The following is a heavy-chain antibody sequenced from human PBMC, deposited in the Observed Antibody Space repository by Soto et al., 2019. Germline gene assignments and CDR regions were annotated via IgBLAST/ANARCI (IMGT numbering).Heavy chain of an antibody. D-gene: IGHD3-22*01. J-gene: IGHJ6*01. CDR3: ARLDRSTSKIGV. CDR1: GDSVSSGASH. Sequence: QVQLQESGPGLLKPSETLSLTCTLSGDSVSSGASHLTWIRQSPGKGLEWIGYIHNNATADCNPSLKSRVSISVDTFKNQFSLKLTSATPADTAVYYCARLDRSTSKIGVWGQGTTVTVSS. V-gene: IGHV4-61*08. CDR2: IHNNATA.